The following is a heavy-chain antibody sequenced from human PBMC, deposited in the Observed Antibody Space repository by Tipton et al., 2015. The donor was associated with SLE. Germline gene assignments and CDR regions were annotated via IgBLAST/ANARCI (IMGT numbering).Heavy chain of an antibody. Sequence: SLRLSCVASGFTVSSNYMSWVRQAPGKGLDWVSYISSSGSTIYYADSVKGRFTISRDNAKNSLYLQMNSLRAEDTAVYYCARDSSPPYYYFYMDVWGKGTTVTVSS. CDR1: GFTVSSNY. V-gene: IGHV3-11*01. J-gene: IGHJ6*03. CDR2: ISSSGSTI. CDR3: ARDSSPPYYYFYMDV. D-gene: IGHD6-6*01.